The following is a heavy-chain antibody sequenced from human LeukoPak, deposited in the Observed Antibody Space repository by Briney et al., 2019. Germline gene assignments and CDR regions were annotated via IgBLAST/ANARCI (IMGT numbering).Heavy chain of an antibody. CDR2: IYYSGST. CDR1: GGSISSGDYY. V-gene: IGHV4-61*08. CDR3: ARDGGTVTTPS. Sequence: SETLSLTCTVSGGSISSGDYYWSWIRQPPGKGLEWIGYIYYSGSTNYNPSLKSRVTISVDTSKNQFSLKLSSVTAADTAVYYCARDGGTVTTPSWGQGTLVTVSS. D-gene: IGHD4-17*01. J-gene: IGHJ4*02.